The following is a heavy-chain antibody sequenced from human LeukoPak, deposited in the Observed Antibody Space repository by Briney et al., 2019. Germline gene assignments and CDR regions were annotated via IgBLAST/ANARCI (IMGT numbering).Heavy chain of an antibody. V-gene: IGHV3-23*01. CDR3: AKREAEESGPIDF. CDR2: ISGRGDFT. J-gene: IGHJ4*02. Sequence: GGSLSLSGAGPGFTFSKSAMTWVRQAPGRGRLWVSAISGRGDFTYYADSVKGRFTISRDNSKNVLYLQMSSLRAQDTAVYYCAKREAEESGPIDFWGQGTLVTVSS. CDR1: GFTFSKSA. D-gene: IGHD3-3*01.